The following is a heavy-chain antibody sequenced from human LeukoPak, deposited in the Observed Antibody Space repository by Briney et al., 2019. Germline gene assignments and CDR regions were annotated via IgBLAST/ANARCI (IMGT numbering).Heavy chain of an antibody. CDR2: IYYSGST. CDR1: GGSISSYY. CDR3: ARNSAAAGTYSWFDP. D-gene: IGHD6-13*01. J-gene: IGHJ5*02. Sequence: SETPSLTCTVSGGSISSYYWSWIRQPPGKGLEWIGYIYYSGSTNYNPSLKSRVTISVDTSKNQFSLKLSSVTAADTAVYYCARNSAAAGTYSWFDPWGQGTLVTVSS. V-gene: IGHV4-59*08.